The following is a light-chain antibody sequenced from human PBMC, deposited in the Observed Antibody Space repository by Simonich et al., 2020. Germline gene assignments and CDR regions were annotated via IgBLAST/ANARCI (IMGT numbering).Light chain of an antibody. V-gene: IGLV3-10*01. J-gene: IGLJ2*01. Sequence: SYELTQPPSVSVSPGQTARITCSGDALTKKYAYWYQQKSGQAPVLVIYEDSKRPSGITERFSGSSSGTMATLTISGAQVEDEADYYCYSTDSSGNHVVFGGGTKLTVL. CDR2: EDS. CDR3: YSTDSSGNHVV. CDR1: ALTKKY.